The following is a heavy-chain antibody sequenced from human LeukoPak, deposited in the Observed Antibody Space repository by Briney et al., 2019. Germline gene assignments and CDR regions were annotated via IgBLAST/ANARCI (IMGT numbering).Heavy chain of an antibody. V-gene: IGHV1-2*02. Sequence: ASVKVSCKASGYSFNDKYLHWVRQAPGQGLEWMGSINPNSGGTNYAQKFQGRVTMTTDTSMSTAYMELSRLRSDDTAVYYCARDLSEYSSSYPAFDIWGQGTMVTVSS. J-gene: IGHJ3*02. CDR1: GYSFNDKY. D-gene: IGHD6-6*01. CDR2: INPNSGGT. CDR3: ARDLSEYSSSYPAFDI.